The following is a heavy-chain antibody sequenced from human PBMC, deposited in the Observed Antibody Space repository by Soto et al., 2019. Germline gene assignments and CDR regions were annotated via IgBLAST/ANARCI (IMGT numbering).Heavy chain of an antibody. Sequence: SETLSLTCTVSGGSISSSSYYWGWIRQPPGKGLEWIGSIYYSGSTYYNPSLKSRVTISVDTSKNQFSLKLSSVTAADTAVYYCALIAVAGTLNYYYGMDVWGQGTTVTVSS. CDR3: ALIAVAGTLNYYYGMDV. J-gene: IGHJ6*02. V-gene: IGHV4-39*01. D-gene: IGHD6-19*01. CDR1: GGSISSSSYY. CDR2: IYYSGST.